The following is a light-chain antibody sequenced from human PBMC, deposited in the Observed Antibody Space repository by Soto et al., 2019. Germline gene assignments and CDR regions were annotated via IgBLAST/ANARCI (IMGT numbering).Light chain of an antibody. CDR2: KGT. Sequence: QSVLAQPASVSGSPGQSVTISCTGTSSDVGAYNSVSWYQQRPDKAPQLMIYKGTQRPSGVSNRFSGSTSGNAASLTISGLQAGDEADYFCCSSAPESTYVFGTGTRSPS. CDR1: SSDVGAYNS. V-gene: IGLV2-23*01. J-gene: IGLJ1*01. CDR3: CSSAPESTYV.